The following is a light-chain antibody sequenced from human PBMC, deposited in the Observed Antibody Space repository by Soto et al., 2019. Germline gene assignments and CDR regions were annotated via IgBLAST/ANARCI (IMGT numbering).Light chain of an antibody. J-gene: IGLJ1*01. CDR2: EDN. CDR1: SGSIASNY. CDR3: QSYDSSIYYV. V-gene: IGLV6-57*04. Sequence: NIMLTQPHSVSEPPGKTVAISCTRSSGSIASNYVQWYQQRPGSAPTTVIYEDNQRPSGVPDRFSGSIDSYSNSASLTISGLKTEDEADYYCQSYDSSIYYVFGTGTKVTVL.